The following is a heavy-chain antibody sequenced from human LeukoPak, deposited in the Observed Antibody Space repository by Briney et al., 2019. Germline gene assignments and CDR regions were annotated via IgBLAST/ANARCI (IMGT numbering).Heavy chain of an antibody. Sequence: GASVKVSCKASGYTFTGYYMHWVRQAPGQGLEWMGWINPNSGGTNYAQKSQGRVTMTRDTPISTAYMELSRVTSDDTAVYYCARVEVRGVLIADFDYWGQGTLVTVSS. D-gene: IGHD3-10*01. CDR2: INPNSGGT. V-gene: IGHV1-2*02. CDR3: ARVEVRGVLIADFDY. J-gene: IGHJ4*02. CDR1: GYTFTGYY.